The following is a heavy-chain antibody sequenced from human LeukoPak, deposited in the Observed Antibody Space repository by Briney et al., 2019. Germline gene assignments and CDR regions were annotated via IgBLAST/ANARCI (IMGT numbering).Heavy chain of an antibody. Sequence: GGSLRLSCAASGFTFSSYSMNWVRQAPGKGLEWVSSISSSGTYVYYADSVKGRFTISRDNAKNSLSLQMNSLRADDAAVYYCARASSKQLAGYLPDGFDIWGQGAMVTVSS. D-gene: IGHD3-9*01. CDR1: GFTFSSYS. J-gene: IGHJ3*02. CDR3: ARASSKQLAGYLPDGFDI. CDR2: ISSSGTYV. V-gene: IGHV3-21*01.